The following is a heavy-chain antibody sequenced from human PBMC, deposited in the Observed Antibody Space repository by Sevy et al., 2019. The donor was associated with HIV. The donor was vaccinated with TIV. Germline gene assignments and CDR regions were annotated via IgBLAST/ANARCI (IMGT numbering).Heavy chain of an antibody. Sequence: GGSLRLSCAASGFTFSSYAMHWVRQAPGKGLEWVAVISYDGSNKYYADSVKGRFTFSRDNSKNTLYLQMNSLRAEDTAVYYCARDQEWLVRGSIVYYFDYWGQGTLVTVSS. J-gene: IGHJ4*02. V-gene: IGHV3-30-3*01. CDR1: GFTFSSYA. D-gene: IGHD6-19*01. CDR3: ARDQEWLVRGSIVYYFDY. CDR2: ISYDGSNK.